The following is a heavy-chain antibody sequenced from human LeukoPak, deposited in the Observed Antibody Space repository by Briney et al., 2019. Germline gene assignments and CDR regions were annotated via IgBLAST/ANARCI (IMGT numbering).Heavy chain of an antibody. V-gene: IGHV4-39*07. D-gene: IGHD6-13*01. CDR1: GDSIRSSSYY. CDR3: ARGVGQQLVMLDY. J-gene: IGHJ4*02. Sequence: SETLSLTCSASGDSIRSSSYYWGWIRQPPGGGLEWIGAVYYTGSTNYNPSLMSRVTMSIDTSKNQFSLKLSSVTAADTAVYYCARGVGQQLVMLDYWGQGTLVTVSS. CDR2: VYYTGST.